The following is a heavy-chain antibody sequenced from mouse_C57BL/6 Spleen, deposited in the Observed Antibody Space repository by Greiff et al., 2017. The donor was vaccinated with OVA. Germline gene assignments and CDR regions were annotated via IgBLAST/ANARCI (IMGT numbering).Heavy chain of an antibody. CDR3: ASHLYDYDTWFAY. D-gene: IGHD2-4*01. V-gene: IGHV5-6*01. CDR2: ISSGGSYT. CDR1: GFTFSSYG. Sequence: EVQVVESGGDLVKPGGSLKLSCAASGFTFSSYGMSWVRQTPDKRLEWVATISSGGSYTYYPDSVKGRFTISRDNAKNTLYLQMSSLKSEDTAMYYCASHLYDYDTWFAYWGQGTLVTVSA. J-gene: IGHJ3*01.